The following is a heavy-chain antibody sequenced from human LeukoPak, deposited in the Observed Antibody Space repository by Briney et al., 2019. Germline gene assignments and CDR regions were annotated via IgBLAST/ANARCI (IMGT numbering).Heavy chain of an antibody. J-gene: IGHJ5*02. CDR2: ITAGHYPT. V-gene: IGHV3-23*01. CDR1: GFSFSSFA. Sequence: GGSLRLSCAASGFSFSSFAMTWVRQAPGKGLEWVSSITAGHYPTYNTDSVKGRFTISRDNSKNTLYLRMNSLRADDTAVYYCTKDPNGDYVGAFDPWGQGTLVTVSS. CDR3: TKDPNGDYVGAFDP. D-gene: IGHD4-17*01.